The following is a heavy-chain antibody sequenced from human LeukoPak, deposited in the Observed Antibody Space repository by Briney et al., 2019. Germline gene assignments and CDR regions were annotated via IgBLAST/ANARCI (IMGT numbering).Heavy chain of an antibody. J-gene: IGHJ5*02. CDR3: ALVDTAMVTWFDP. Sequence: SVKVSCKASGGTFSSYAISWVRPAPGQGLEWMGRIIPIFGTANYAQKFQGRVTITTDESTSTAYMELSSLRSEDTAVYYCALVDTAMVTWFDPWGQGTLVTVSS. CDR1: GGTFSSYA. V-gene: IGHV1-69*05. D-gene: IGHD5-18*01. CDR2: IIPIFGTA.